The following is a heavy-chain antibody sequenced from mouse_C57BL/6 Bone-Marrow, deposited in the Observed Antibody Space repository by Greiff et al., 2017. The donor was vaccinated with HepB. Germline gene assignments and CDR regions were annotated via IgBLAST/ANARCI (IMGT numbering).Heavy chain of an antibody. CDR3: ARDGLRRGYYAMDY. V-gene: IGHV5-4*01. J-gene: IGHJ4*01. CDR1: GFTFSSYA. Sequence: EVMLVESGGGLVKPGGSLKLSCAASGFTFSSYAMSWVRQTPEKRLEWVATISDGGSYTYYPDNLKGRFTISRDNAKNNLYLQMSHLKSEDTAMYYCARDGLRRGYYAMDYWGQGTSVTVSS. D-gene: IGHD2-4*01. CDR2: ISDGGSYT.